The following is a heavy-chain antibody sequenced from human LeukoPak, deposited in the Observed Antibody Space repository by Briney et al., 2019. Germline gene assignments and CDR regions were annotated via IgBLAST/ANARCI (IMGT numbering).Heavy chain of an antibody. CDR2: IYSSGGT. J-gene: IGHJ4*02. V-gene: IGHV4-4*07. CDR1: GCSISNY. Sequence: SETLSLTCTASGCSISNYWGWIRQPAGKGLEWIGRIYSSGGTKYSPSLKSRVTMSVDTSKRQFSLNLTSVTAADTAVYYCARDRAARLTSGFDYWGQGTLVTVSS. D-gene: IGHD6-6*01. CDR3: ARDRAARLTSGFDY.